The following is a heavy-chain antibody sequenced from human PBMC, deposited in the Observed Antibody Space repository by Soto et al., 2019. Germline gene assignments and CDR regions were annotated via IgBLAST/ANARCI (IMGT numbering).Heavy chain of an antibody. J-gene: IGHJ4*02. D-gene: IGHD6-19*01. CDR3: AKVISTIGSKQWLAQTKHQALDY. V-gene: IGHV1-2*02. Sequence: QVNLVQSGAEVMKPGASVKVSCKASGYNFNGYYIHWVRQAPGQGLEWMGWMNPNTGGANYAQKFQGKVIMTTDTSSSTAYLELRSLTSDATAVYYCAKVISTIGSKQWLAQTKHQALDYWGQGTLVTVSS. CDR1: GYNFNGYY. CDR2: MNPNTGGA.